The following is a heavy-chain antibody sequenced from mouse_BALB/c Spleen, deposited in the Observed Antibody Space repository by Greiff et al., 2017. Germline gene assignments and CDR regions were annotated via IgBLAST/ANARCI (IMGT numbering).Heavy chain of an antibody. CDR1: GFTFSSFG. V-gene: IGHV5-17*02. CDR3: ARFPYYYGSSPYAMDY. D-gene: IGHD1-1*01. J-gene: IGHJ4*01. Sequence: EVQRVESGGGLVQPGGSRKLSCAASGFTFSSFGMHWVRQAPEKGLEWVAYISSGSSTIYYADTVKGRFTISRDNPKNTLFLQMTSLRSEDTAMYYCARFPYYYGSSPYAMDYWGQGTSVTVSS. CDR2: ISSGSSTI.